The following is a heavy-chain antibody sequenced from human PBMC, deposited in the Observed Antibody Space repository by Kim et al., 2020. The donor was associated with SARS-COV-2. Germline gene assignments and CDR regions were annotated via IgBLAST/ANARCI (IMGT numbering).Heavy chain of an antibody. J-gene: IGHJ4*02. CDR3: ALGGGAGIYYKAPFDY. Sequence: NVQGRVTMTRDTSTSTVYMELSSLRSEDTAVYYCALGGGAGIYYKAPFDYWGQGTLVTVSS. D-gene: IGHD3-10*01. V-gene: IGHV1-46*01.